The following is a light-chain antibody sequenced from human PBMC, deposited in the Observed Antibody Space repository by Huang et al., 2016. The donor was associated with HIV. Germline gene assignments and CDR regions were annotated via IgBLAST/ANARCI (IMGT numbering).Light chain of an antibody. CDR1: QSVLYSSDKKKY. CDR2: WAS. CDR3: QQSYGRQPT. Sequence: DIVMTQSPDSLVVSLGERATINCQSSQSVLYSSDKKKYLAWYEQKVGQPPKLLIYWASTREAGVPARFSGSGSGTNFTLSISGLQAEDVALYFCQQSYGRQPTFGQGTRVEIK. V-gene: IGKV4-1*01. J-gene: IGKJ1*01.